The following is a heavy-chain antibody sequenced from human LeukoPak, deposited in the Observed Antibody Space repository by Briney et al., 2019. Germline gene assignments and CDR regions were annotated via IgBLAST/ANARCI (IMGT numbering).Heavy chain of an antibody. CDR3: TTFDAFDI. CDR2: IKSKTYGGTT. J-gene: IGHJ3*02. CDR1: GFTFSSSA. Sequence: GGSLRLSCAASGFTFSSSAMTWVRQAPGKGLEWVGRIKSKTYGGTTDYAAPVKGRFTISRDDSKNTLYLQMNSLKTEDTAVYYCTTFDAFDIWGQGTMVTVSS. V-gene: IGHV3-15*01.